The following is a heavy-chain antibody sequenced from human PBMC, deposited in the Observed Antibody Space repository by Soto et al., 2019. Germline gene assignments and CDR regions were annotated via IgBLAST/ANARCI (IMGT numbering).Heavy chain of an antibody. CDR1: GFTFSSYA. CDR2: ISTGDSPI. D-gene: IGHD2-2*01. J-gene: IGHJ4*02. CDR3: ATVCRYCSTSNSLY. Sequence: EVQLVESGGGLVQPGGSLRLSCAASGFTFSSYAMNWVRQAPGKGLEWVSYISTGDSPIYYADSVKGRFTISRDNAKNSLYLQMISLRAEDTAVYYRATVCRYCSTSNSLYWGQGTLVTVSS. V-gene: IGHV3-48*01.